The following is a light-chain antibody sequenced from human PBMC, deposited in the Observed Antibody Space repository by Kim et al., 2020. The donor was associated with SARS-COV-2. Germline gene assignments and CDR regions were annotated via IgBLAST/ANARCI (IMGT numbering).Light chain of an antibody. CDR2: EVS. J-gene: IGLJ2*01. V-gene: IGLV2-23*02. CDR3: CSYVV. CDR1: SSDVGSYNL. Sequence: VSGSPGQSITISCTGTSSDVGSYNLVSWYQQHPGKAPKLMIYEVSKRPSGVSNRYSGSKSGNTASLTIAGLQAEDEADYYCCSYVVFGGGTQLTVL.